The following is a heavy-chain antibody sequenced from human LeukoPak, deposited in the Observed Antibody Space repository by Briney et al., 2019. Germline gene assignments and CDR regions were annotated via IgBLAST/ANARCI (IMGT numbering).Heavy chain of an antibody. V-gene: IGHV1-2*02. CDR2: INPNSGGT. CDR1: GYTFTGSY. D-gene: IGHD5-18*01. J-gene: IGHJ4*02. CDR3: ARVPSPTAMGFFFDY. Sequence: GASLKVSCKASGYTFTGSYIHWMRQAPGQGLEWMGWINPNSGGTKYAQKFQGRVTVTRDTSTSTAYMELSGLRADDTAVYYCARVPSPTAMGFFFDYWGQGTLVTVSS.